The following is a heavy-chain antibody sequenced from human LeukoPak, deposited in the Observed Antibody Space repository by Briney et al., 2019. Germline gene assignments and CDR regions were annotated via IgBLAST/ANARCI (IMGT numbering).Heavy chain of an antibody. Sequence: GGSLRLSCAASGFTFSSYAMSCVRQAPGKGLEWVSAISNSDDGRYYADSAKGRFTISRDNSKNTLYLQMNSLRTEDTAVYYCAKDSSASFYCGGGACYSNYWGQGTLVTVSS. CDR2: ISNSDDGR. D-gene: IGHD2-15*01. V-gene: IGHV3-23*01. CDR1: GFTFSSYA. J-gene: IGHJ4*02. CDR3: AKDSSASFYCGGGACYSNY.